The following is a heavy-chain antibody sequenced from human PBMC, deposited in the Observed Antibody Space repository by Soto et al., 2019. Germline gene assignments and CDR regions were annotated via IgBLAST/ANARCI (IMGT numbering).Heavy chain of an antibody. D-gene: IGHD6-19*01. J-gene: IGHJ5*02. CDR1: GGSISSSSYY. CDR2: IYYSGST. V-gene: IGHV4-39*01. CDR3: ARHPGIAVAEPNHLGSPETKGRFDP. Sequence: QLQLQESGPGLVKPSETLSLTCTVSGGSISSSSYYWGWIRQPPGKGLEWIGSIYYSGSTYYNPSLKSRVTISVDTSKNQFSLKLSSVTAADTAVYYCARHPGIAVAEPNHLGSPETKGRFDPWGQGTLVTVSS.